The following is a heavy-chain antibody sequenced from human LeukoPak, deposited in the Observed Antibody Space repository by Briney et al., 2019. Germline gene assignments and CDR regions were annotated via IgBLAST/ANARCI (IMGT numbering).Heavy chain of an antibody. J-gene: IGHJ4*02. CDR1: GSSISSDYY. D-gene: IGHD2-15*01. V-gene: IGHV4-38-2*02. CDR3: ARVVGATSIDY. CDR2: IKHRGRS. Sequence: PSGTLSLTCSVSGSSISSDYYWGWVRQPPGKGLEWIGSIKHRGRSYYNPSLKSRVTISVDTSKNQFSLQLSSVTAADTAVYYCARVVGATSIDYWGQGILVTVSS.